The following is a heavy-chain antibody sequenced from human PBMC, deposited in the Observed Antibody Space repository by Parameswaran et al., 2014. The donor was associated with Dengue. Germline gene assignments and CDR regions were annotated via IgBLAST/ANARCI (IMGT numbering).Heavy chain of an antibody. CDR3: VGWDFWSGYYGYYYGMDV. J-gene: IGHJ6*02. CDR2: IYYSGST. Sequence: KGLEWIGSIYYSGSTYYNPSLKSRVTISVDTSKNQFSLKLSSVTAADTAVYYCVGWDFWSGYYGYYYGMDVWGQGTTVTVSS. V-gene: IGHV4-39*01. D-gene: IGHD3-3*01.